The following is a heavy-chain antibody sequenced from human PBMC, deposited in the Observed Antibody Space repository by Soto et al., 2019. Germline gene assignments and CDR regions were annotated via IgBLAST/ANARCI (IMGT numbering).Heavy chain of an antibody. V-gene: IGHV4-31*03. CDR3: ARDRLMATAGTARHYFGLDV. J-gene: IGHJ6*02. CDR2: IYYSGNT. D-gene: IGHD5-18*01. Sequence: SETLSLTCTVSGGSIRSGGCYWSWVRQNPRRGLEWIGNIYYSGNTYYNPSLKSRLTISVDTSKNQFSLNLSSVTAADTAVYYCARDRLMATAGTARHYFGLDVWGQGTTVTVSS. CDR1: GGSIRSGGCY.